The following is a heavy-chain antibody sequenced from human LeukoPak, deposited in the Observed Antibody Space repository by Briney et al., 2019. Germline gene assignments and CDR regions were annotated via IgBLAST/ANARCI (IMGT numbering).Heavy chain of an antibody. Sequence: ASVKVSCKASGYTFTGYYVHWVRQAPGQGLEWMGWINGNSGGTNYAQKFQGRVTMTRDTSISTAYMELSRLRSDDTAVYFCARGGDYNWNFDYWGQGTLVTVSS. CDR2: INGNSGGT. V-gene: IGHV1-2*02. CDR3: ARGGDYNWNFDY. D-gene: IGHD1-20*01. CDR1: GYTFTGYY. J-gene: IGHJ4*02.